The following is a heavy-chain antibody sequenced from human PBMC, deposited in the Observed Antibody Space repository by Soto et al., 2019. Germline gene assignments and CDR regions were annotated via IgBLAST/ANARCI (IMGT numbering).Heavy chain of an antibody. J-gene: IGHJ6*02. CDR2: IWYDGSNK. CDR1: GFTFSSYG. Sequence: QVQLVESGGGVVQPGRSLRLSCAASGFTFSSYGMHWVRQAPGKGLEWVAVIWYDGSNKYYADSVKGRFTISRDNSKNTLYLQMNSLRAEDTAVYYCARDQRELGYYYYGMDVWGQGTTVTVSS. V-gene: IGHV3-33*01. D-gene: IGHD1-1*01. CDR3: ARDQRELGYYYYGMDV.